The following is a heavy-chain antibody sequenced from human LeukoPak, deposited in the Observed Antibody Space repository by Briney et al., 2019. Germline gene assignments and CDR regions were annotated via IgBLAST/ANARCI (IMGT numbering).Heavy chain of an antibody. CDR1: GFTFSNCW. CDR3: ARSRPAQARWGYYFDY. Sequence: GGSLRLSCAASGFTFSNCWLGWVRQAPGKGLEWVANINQDGSERYFVDSVRGRFTISRDNAKNSLFLQINSLRAEDTAVYYCARSRPAQARWGYYFDYWGQGTLVTVSS. J-gene: IGHJ4*02. V-gene: IGHV3-7*01. CDR2: INQDGSER. D-gene: IGHD2-21*01.